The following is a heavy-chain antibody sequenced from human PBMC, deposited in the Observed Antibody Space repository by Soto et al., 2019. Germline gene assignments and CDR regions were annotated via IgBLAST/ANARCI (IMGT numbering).Heavy chain of an antibody. CDR1: GFTFSSYS. CDR3: ARDLYCSSTSCYDAFDI. CDR2: ISSSSSYI. V-gene: IGHV3-21*01. J-gene: IGHJ3*02. D-gene: IGHD2-2*01. Sequence: GESLKISCAASGFTFSSYSMNWVRQAPGKGLEWVSSISSSSSYIYYADSVKGRFTISRDNAKNSLYLQMNSLRAEDTAVYYCARDLYCSSTSCYDAFDIWGQGTMVTVSS.